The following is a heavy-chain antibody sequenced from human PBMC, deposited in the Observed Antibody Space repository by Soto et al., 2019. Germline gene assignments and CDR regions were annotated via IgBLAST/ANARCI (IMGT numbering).Heavy chain of an antibody. CDR2: IIPILGIA. CDR3: ARDAVATIAFDY. V-gene: IGHV1-69*08. D-gene: IGHD5-12*01. J-gene: IGHJ4*02. CDR1: GGTFSSST. Sequence: QVQLVQSGAEVKKPGSSVKVSCKASGGTFSSSTISWVRQAPGQGLEWMGRIIPILGIANYAQKFQGRVTITAHKSTSTAYMELSSLRSEDTAVYYCARDAVATIAFDYWGQGTLVTVSS.